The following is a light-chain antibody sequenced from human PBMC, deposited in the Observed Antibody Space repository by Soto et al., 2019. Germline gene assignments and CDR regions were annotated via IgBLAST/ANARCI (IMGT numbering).Light chain of an antibody. Sequence: QSVLTQPPSASGTPGQRVTISCSGSSSNIGSNTVNWYQQLPGTAPKLLLYNNNQRPSGVPDRFSGSKSGTSASLAISGLQSEDEADYYCAALDDSLNGLVFGTGTKLTVL. V-gene: IGLV1-44*01. CDR3: AALDDSLNGLV. J-gene: IGLJ1*01. CDR2: NNN. CDR1: SSNIGSNT.